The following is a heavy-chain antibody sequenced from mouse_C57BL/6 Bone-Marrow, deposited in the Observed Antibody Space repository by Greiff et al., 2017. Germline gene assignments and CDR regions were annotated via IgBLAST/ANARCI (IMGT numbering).Heavy chain of an antibody. CDR1: GYTFTSYG. CDR2: IYPRSGNT. CDR3: ARFYYSNYEGYFDV. J-gene: IGHJ1*03. V-gene: IGHV1-81*01. Sequence: VQRVESGAELARPGASVKLSCKASGYTFTSYGISWVKQRTGQGLEWIGEIYPRSGNTYYNEKFKGKATLTADKSSSTAYMELRSLTSEDSAVYFCARFYYSNYEGYFDVWGTGTTVTVSS. D-gene: IGHD2-5*01.